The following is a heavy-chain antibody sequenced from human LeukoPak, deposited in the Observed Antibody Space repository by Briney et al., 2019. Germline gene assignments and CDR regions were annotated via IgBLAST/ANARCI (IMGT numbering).Heavy chain of an antibody. D-gene: IGHD3-22*01. Sequence: SVKVSCKASGGTFSSYAISGVRQAPGQGLEWMGGIIPIFGTANYAQKFQGRVTITTDESTSTAYMELSSLRPEDTAVYYCARAGDSSGYWVVFGYWGQGTLVTVSS. CDR2: IIPIFGTA. J-gene: IGHJ4*02. V-gene: IGHV1-69*05. CDR3: ARAGDSSGYWVVFGY. CDR1: GGTFSSYA.